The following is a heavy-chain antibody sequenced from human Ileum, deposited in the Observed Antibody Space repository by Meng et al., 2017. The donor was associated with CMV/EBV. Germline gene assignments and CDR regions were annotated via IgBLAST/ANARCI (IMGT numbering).Heavy chain of an antibody. CDR1: GFSFSDFH. D-gene: IGHD3-22*01. CDR3: ARGHYDSF. V-gene: IGHV3-11*06. J-gene: IGHJ4*02. CDR2: ISRDNTYT. Sequence: LVGSGGVLVKPGGSLRLSCGASGFSFSDFHMNWIRQAPGKGPEWVSFISRDNTYTNYADSVKGRFTISRDNAKNLLFLQMNSLRVEDTALYYCARGHYDSFWGRGTLVTVSS.